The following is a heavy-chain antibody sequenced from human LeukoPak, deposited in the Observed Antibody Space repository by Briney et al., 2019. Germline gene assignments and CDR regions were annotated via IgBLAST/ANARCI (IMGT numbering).Heavy chain of an antibody. CDR1: GFTFDDYA. V-gene: IGHV3-9*01. CDR3: ARGVWNDFDY. Sequence: GGSLRLSCAASGFTFDDYAMHWVRQAPGKGLEWVSGISWNSGTIGYADSVKGRFTISRDNAKNSLYLQMNSLRAEDTALYYCARGVWNDFDYWGQGTLVTVSS. J-gene: IGHJ4*02. D-gene: IGHD1-1*01. CDR2: ISWNSGTI.